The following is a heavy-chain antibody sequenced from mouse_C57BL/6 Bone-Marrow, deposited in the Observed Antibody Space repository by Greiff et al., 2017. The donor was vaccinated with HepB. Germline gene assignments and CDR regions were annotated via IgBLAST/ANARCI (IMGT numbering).Heavy chain of an antibody. J-gene: IGHJ3*01. Sequence: QVQLQQPGAELVMPGASVKLSCKASGYTFTSYWMHWVKQRPGQGLEWIGEIDPSDSYTNYNQKFKGKSTLTVDKSSSTAYMQLSSLKSEDSAVYYCARARGPHAWFAYWGQGTLVTVSA. CDR2: IDPSDSYT. V-gene: IGHV1-69*01. D-gene: IGHD3-3*01. CDR3: ARARGPHAWFAY. CDR1: GYTFTSYW.